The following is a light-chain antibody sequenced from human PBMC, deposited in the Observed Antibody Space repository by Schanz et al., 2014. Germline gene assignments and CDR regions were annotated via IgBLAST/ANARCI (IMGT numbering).Light chain of an antibody. CDR1: QSVSSN. Sequence: EIVMTQSPATLSVSPGERATLSCRASQSVSSNLAWYQQKPGQAPRLLIFASSSRARGIPDRFSGSGSGTDFTLTISRLEPEDFAVYYCQHYDSSSLFTFGRGTRLEI. CDR3: QHYDSSSLFT. CDR2: ASS. V-gene: IGKV3-20*01. J-gene: IGKJ5*01.